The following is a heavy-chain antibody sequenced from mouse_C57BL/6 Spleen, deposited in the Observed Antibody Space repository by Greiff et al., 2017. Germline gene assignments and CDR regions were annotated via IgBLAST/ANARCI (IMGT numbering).Heavy chain of an antibody. CDR2: IYPGDGDT. Sequence: VQLQQSGPELVKPGASVKISCTASGYAFSSSWMNWVKQRPGQGLEWIGRIYPGDGDTNYNGKFKGKATLTADKSSSTAYMQLSSRTSEDSAVYFCASGRPYFDYWGQGTTLTVSS. V-gene: IGHV1-82*01. D-gene: IGHD4-1*01. CDR1: GYAFSSSW. J-gene: IGHJ2*01. CDR3: ASGRPYFDY.